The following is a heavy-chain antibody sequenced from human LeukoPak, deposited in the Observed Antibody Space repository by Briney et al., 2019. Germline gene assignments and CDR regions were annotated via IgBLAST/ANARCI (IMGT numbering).Heavy chain of an antibody. CDR2: IYYSGST. V-gene: IGHV4-38-2*02. Sequence: PSETLSLTCTVSGYSISSGYYWGWIRQPPGKGLEWIGYIYYSGSTNYNPSLKSRVTISVDTSKNQFSLKLSSVTAADTAVYYCARHPRVPAASTVWFDPWGQGTLVTVSS. D-gene: IGHD6-13*01. CDR3: ARHPRVPAASTVWFDP. CDR1: GYSISSGYY. J-gene: IGHJ5*02.